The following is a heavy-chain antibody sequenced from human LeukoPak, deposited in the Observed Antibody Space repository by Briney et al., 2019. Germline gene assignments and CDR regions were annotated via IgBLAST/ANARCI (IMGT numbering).Heavy chain of an antibody. Sequence: SETLSLTCTVSGGSISSYYWSWIRQPPGKGLEWIGYIYYSGSTNYNPSLKSRVTISVDTSKNQFSLKLSSVTAAGTAVYYCARAAREMATTPDFDYWGQGTLVTVSS. CDR3: ARAAREMATTPDFDY. V-gene: IGHV4-59*01. D-gene: IGHD5-24*01. CDR1: GGSISSYY. J-gene: IGHJ4*02. CDR2: IYYSGST.